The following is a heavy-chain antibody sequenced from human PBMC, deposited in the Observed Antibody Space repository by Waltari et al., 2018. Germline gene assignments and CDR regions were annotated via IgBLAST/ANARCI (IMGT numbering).Heavy chain of an antibody. J-gene: IGHJ4*02. D-gene: IGHD6-19*01. CDR1: GYTLTELS. V-gene: IGHV1-24*01. Sequence: QVQLVQSGAEVKKPGASVKVSCKVSGYTLTELSMHWVRQAPGNGLEWMGGFDTEDGETIYAQKFQGRVTMTEDTSTDTAYMELSSLRSDDTAVYYCATETKMYSSGWYYFDYWGQGTLVTVSS. CDR3: ATETKMYSSGWYYFDY. CDR2: FDTEDGET.